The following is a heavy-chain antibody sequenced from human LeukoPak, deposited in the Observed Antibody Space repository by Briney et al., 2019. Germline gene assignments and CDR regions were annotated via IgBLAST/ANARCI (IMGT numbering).Heavy chain of an antibody. Sequence: PGGSLRLSCAASGFTFSNYAMHWVRQAPGKGLEWVALIWYDGSNKYYADSVKGRFTISRDNSRTTLYLQMDSLRAEDTAVYYCARDRPTGPIDYWGQGTLVTVSS. CDR3: ARDRPTGPIDY. J-gene: IGHJ4*02. V-gene: IGHV3-30*04. D-gene: IGHD6-6*01. CDR1: GFTFSNYA. CDR2: IWYDGSNK.